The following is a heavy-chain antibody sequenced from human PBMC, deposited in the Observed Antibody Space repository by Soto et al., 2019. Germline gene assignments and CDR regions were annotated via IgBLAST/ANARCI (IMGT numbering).Heavy chain of an antibody. CDR1: GGSISNYY. J-gene: IGHJ6*02. V-gene: IGHV4-59*01. CDR3: AKDPYLEHARYYYCYMEV. CDR2: IYYTGST. D-gene: IGHD2-15*01. Sequence: TLSLTCSVSGGSISNYYWSWIRQPPGKGLQWIGYIYYTGSTNYNPSLESRVTISVDTSKNQFSLKLDSVTAADTAVYYCAKDPYLEHARYYYCYMEVWYQVPTVAFCS.